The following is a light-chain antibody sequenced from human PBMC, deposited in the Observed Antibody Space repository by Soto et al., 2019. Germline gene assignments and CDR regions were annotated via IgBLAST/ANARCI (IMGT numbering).Light chain of an antibody. J-gene: IGKJ1*01. CDR1: QSMSSY. CDR3: QQSYSTPRT. V-gene: IGKV1-39*01. CDR2: AAS. Sequence: MNKGSSTLSACVGDSVTVTCRASQSMSSYLNWYQQKPGKAPKLLIYAASSLQSGVSSRFSGSGSGTYFTLTILILQPEDLATYYHQQSYSTPRTFGQGTKVDI.